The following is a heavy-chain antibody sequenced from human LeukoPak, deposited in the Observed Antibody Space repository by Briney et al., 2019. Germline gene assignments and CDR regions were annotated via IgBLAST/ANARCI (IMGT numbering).Heavy chain of an antibody. CDR2: IVPSGGNT. CDR3: AREGLSEAKNFDY. V-gene: IGHV1-46*01. CDR1: GYTFTSYY. J-gene: IGHJ4*02. Sequence: ASVKVSCKASGYTFTSYYMHWVRQAPGQGLEWMGIIVPSGGNTKYSQNFQDRVSMTRDTSTSTVYMELSSLRSEDTAVYYCAREGLSEAKNFDYWGQGTLVTVSS. D-gene: IGHD1-26*01.